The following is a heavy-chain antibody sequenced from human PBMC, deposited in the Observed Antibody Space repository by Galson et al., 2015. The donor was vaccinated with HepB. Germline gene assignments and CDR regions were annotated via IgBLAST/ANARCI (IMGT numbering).Heavy chain of an antibody. CDR1: GFTFSNAW. CDR2: IKSKTYGETT. CDR3: ATGEDGHSY. V-gene: IGHV3-15*01. D-gene: IGHD5-24*01. Sequence: SLRLSCAASGFTFSNAWMNWVRQAPGKGLEWVGRIKSKTYGETTDYAAHEKGRFTISSDDSKKTLYLQMNNLKTEDTAVFYCATGEDGHSYWGQGTLVTVSA. J-gene: IGHJ4*02.